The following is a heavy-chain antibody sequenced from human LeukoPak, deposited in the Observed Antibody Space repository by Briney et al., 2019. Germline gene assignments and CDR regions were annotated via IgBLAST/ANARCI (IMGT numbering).Heavy chain of an antibody. D-gene: IGHD4-11*01. J-gene: IGHJ4*02. CDR2: ISSSSSTI. Sequence: GGSLRLSCAASGFTFSSYGMHWVRQAPGKGLEWVSYISSSSSTIYYADSVKGRFTISRDNSKNTLYLQMNSLRAEDTAVYYCAKDRDYSRTPLFDYWGQGTLVTVSS. CDR1: GFTFSSYG. V-gene: IGHV3-48*01. CDR3: AKDRDYSRTPLFDY.